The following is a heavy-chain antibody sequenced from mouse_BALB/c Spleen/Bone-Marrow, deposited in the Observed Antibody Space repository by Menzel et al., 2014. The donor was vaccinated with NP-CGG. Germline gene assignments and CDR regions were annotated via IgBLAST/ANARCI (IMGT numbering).Heavy chain of an antibody. J-gene: IGHJ3*01. D-gene: IGHD2-4*01. CDR2: IDPYDSET. V-gene: IGHV1-61*01. Sequence: VKLQESGAELVRPGASVKLSCKASGYTFTSXWXDWVXQRPXXGXEWIXXIDPYDSETHYNQKFKDKAILTVDKSSSTAYMQLSSLTSEDSAVYYCARGRDYDVFAYWGQGTLVTVSA. CDR1: GYTFTSXW. CDR3: ARGRDYDVFAY.